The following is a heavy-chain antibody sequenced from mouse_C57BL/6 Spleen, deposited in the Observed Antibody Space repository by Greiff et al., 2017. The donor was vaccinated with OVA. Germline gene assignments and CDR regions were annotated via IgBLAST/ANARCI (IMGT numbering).Heavy chain of an antibody. V-gene: IGHV1-55*01. CDR2: IYPGSGST. Sequence: QVQLQQPGAELVKPGASVKMSCKASGYTFTSYWITWVKQRPGQGLEWIGDIYPGSGSTNYNEKFKSKATLNVDTSSSTAYMQLGSLTSEDSAVYYCARGCYDEGFAYWGQGTLVTVSA. CDR1: GYTFTSYW. J-gene: IGHJ3*01. D-gene: IGHD2-12*01. CDR3: ARGCYDEGFAY.